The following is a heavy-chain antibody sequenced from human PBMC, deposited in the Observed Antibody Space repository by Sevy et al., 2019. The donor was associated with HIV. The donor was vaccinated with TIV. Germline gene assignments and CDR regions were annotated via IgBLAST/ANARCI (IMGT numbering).Heavy chain of an antibody. D-gene: IGHD6-19*01. CDR3: AKARLSSGDSSGWTWGFDY. Sequence: GGSLRLSCAASGFAFKNYAMNWVRQAPGRGLEWVSAISGGGTTTYYADSVKGRFTISRDNFKNTLYLQMTNLSVEDTAFYFCAKARLSSGDSSGWTWGFDYWGRGTLVTVSS. CDR1: GFAFKNYA. V-gene: IGHV3-23*01. CDR2: ISGGGTTT. J-gene: IGHJ4*02.